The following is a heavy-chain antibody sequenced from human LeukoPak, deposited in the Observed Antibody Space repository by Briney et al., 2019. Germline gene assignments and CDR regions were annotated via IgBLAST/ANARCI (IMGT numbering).Heavy chain of an antibody. V-gene: IGHV3-48*03. Sequence: AGYLRFSGAASGFTFSSYEMNWDRQAPGKGLEWLSYISNSGRTIFYADYVKGSFTVSRDIATTSLYLRMHSLGAEDTAVYYCVRRYCSSTSCTLDSWGQGTLVTVSS. CDR1: GFTFSSYE. CDR2: ISNSGRTI. J-gene: IGHJ4*02. D-gene: IGHD2-2*01. CDR3: VRRYCSSTSCTLDS.